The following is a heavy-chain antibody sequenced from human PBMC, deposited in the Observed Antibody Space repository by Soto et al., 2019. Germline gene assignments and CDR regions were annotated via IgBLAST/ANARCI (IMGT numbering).Heavy chain of an antibody. CDR1: GFTFSDYY. CDR2: ISSSSSYT. J-gene: IGHJ5*02. Sequence: PGGSLRLSCAASGFTFSDYYMSWIRQAPGKGLEWVSCISSSSSYTKYADSVKGRFTISRDNAKNSLYLQMNSLRAEDTAVYYCARSHYYDTSGPWGQGTLVTVSS. CDR3: ARSHYYDTSGP. D-gene: IGHD3-22*01. V-gene: IGHV3-11*03.